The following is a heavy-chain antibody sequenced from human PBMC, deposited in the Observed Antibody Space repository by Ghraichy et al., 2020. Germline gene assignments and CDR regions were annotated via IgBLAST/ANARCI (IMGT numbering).Heavy chain of an antibody. Sequence: SETLSLTCAVYGGSFSGYYWSWIRQPPGKGLEWIGEINHSGSTNYNPSLKSRVTISVDTSKNQFSLKLSSVTAADTAVYYCARSVPAAHWYYYYYYYMDVWGKGTTVTVYS. D-gene: IGHD2-2*01. V-gene: IGHV4-34*01. J-gene: IGHJ6*03. CDR1: GGSFSGYY. CDR2: INHSGST. CDR3: ARSVPAAHWYYYYYYYMDV.